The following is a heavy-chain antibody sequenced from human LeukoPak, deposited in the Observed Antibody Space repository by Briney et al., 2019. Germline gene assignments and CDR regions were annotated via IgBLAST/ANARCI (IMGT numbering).Heavy chain of an antibody. CDR1: GYTFISCG. V-gene: IGHV1-18*01. CDR3: ARARGNSGWYGDY. Sequence: GASVKVSCKASGYTFISCGINWVRQAPGQGLEWLGWISVYNGNTNYAQKLQGRVTMTTDTSTSTAYMELRSLRSDDTAVYYCARARGNSGWYGDYWGQGTLVTVSS. J-gene: IGHJ4*02. D-gene: IGHD6-19*01. CDR2: ISVYNGNT.